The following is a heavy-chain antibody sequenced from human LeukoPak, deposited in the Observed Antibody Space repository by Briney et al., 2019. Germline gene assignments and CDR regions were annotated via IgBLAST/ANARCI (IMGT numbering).Heavy chain of an antibody. J-gene: IGHJ4*02. V-gene: IGHV4-4*07. CDR2: MFTSGST. CDR1: GGSISSYY. CDR3: ARAGAGGYDYVWGSYRLDY. D-gene: IGHD3-16*02. Sequence: PSETLSLTCTVSGGSISSYYWNWIRQPAGKGLEWIGRMFTSGSTNYNPSLKSRLTMSVDTSKNQFSLKPSSVTAADTAVYYCARAGAGGYDYVWGSYRLDYWGQGTLVTVSS.